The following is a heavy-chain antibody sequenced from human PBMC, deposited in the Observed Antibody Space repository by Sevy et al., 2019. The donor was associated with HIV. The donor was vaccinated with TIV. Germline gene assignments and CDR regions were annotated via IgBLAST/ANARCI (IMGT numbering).Heavy chain of an antibody. D-gene: IGHD7-27*01. CDR3: AREENRELGTIPLDS. CDR2: ISKSGSTT. Sequence: GGSLRLSCAASGFTFSHHNMNWVRQAPGKGLEWISYISKSGSTTYLADLVRGRFTISRDNAKNSLFLEMHSLTDEDTAVYYCAREENRELGTIPLDSWGRGIQVTVSS. V-gene: IGHV3-48*02. CDR1: GFTFSHHN. J-gene: IGHJ4*02.